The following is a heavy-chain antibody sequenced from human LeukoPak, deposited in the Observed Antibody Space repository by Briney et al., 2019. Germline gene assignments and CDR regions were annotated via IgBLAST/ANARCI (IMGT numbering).Heavy chain of an antibody. CDR2: IYYSGST. CDR1: GGSISSYY. V-gene: IGHV4-59*01. J-gene: IGHJ4*02. Sequence: SETLSLTCTVSGGSISSYYWSWIRQPPGKGLEWIGYIYYSGSTNYNPSLKSRVTISVDTSKNQFSLKLSSVTAADTAVYYCASPMAWAHNRRDSDYWGLGTLVTVSS. D-gene: IGHD5-24*01. CDR3: ASPMAWAHNRRDSDY.